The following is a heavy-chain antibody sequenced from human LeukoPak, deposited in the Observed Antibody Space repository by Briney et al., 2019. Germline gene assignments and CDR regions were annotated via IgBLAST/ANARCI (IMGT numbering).Heavy chain of an antibody. J-gene: IGHJ4*02. CDR3: ASLYCSGGGCYFTN. CDR2: ISSSSSYI. Sequence: KTGGSLRLSCAASGFTFSSYSMNWVRQAPGKGLEWVSSISSSSSYIYYADSVKGRFTISRDNAKNSLYLQMNSLRAEDTAVYYCASLYCSGGGCYFTNWGQGTLVTVSS. D-gene: IGHD2-15*01. CDR1: GFTFSSYS. V-gene: IGHV3-21*01.